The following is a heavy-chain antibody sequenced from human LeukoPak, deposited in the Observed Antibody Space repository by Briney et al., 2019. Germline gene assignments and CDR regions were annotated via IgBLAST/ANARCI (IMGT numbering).Heavy chain of an antibody. Sequence: PGGSLRLSCAASGFTFSSYAMSWVRQAPGKGLEWVSAISGSGGSTYYADSVKGRFTISRDNAKNSLYLQMNSLRAEDTAVYYCARDHSSSWYDGMDVWGQGTTVTVSS. J-gene: IGHJ6*02. V-gene: IGHV3-23*01. CDR3: ARDHSSSWYDGMDV. CDR2: ISGSGGST. D-gene: IGHD6-13*01. CDR1: GFTFSSYA.